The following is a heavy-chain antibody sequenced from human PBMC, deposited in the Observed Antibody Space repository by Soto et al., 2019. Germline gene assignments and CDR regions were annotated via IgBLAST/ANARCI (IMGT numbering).Heavy chain of an antibody. Sequence: PSQTLSLTCAISGDSVSSNTASWNWIRQSPSRGLEWLGRTYFRSKWYNDYAVSVKSRIIINPDTSNNQFSLHLNSVTPEDTAVYFCAKGDNLGPKTGYAFDPWGQGIMVTVSS. CDR1: GDSVSSNTAS. CDR2: TYFRSKWYN. J-gene: IGHJ5*02. V-gene: IGHV6-1*01. D-gene: IGHD5-12*01. CDR3: AKGDNLGPKTGYAFDP.